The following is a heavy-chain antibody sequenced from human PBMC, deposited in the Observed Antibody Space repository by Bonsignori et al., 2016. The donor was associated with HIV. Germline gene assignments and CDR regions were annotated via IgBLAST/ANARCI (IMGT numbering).Heavy chain of an antibody. CDR2: LFQWEH. CDR3: VRDLLRESSKFDF. Sequence: QPQLQESGPGLVKSSETLSLTCTVSGASINSRRYSWGWIRPAPREGTGVDWDYLFQWEHRLQPVPQGSVTMSVDTSKNRFSLKVNSVTAADTAVYYCVRDLLRESSKFDFWGQGTLVTVSS. V-gene: IGHV4-39*07. CDR1: GASINSRRYS. D-gene: IGHD3/OR15-3a*01. J-gene: IGHJ4*02.